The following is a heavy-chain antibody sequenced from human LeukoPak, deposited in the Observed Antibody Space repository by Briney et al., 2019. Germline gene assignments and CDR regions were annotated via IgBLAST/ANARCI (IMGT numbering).Heavy chain of an antibody. CDR2: ITTSIDII. CDR1: GFTLSSYN. CDR3: VRDHNYYFGY. Sequence: GGSLRLSCAASGFTLSSYNMNWVRQAPGEGLEWISYITTSIDIISYADSVKGRFTISRDNAKNSLYLQMDSLRDEDTAVYYCVRDHNYYFGYWGQGILVTVSA. J-gene: IGHJ4*02. V-gene: IGHV3-48*02.